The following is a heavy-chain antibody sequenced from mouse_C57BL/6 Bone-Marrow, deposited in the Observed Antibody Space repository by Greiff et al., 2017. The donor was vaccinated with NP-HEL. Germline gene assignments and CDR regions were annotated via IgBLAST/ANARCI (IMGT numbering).Heavy chain of an antibody. Sequence: QVQLQQSGPELVKPGASVKISCKASGYSFTSYYIHWVKQRPGQGLEWIGWIYPGSGNTKYIEKFKGKATLTADTSSSTAYMQLSSLTSEDSAVXYCARGRGSSGSAWFAYWGQGTLVTVSA. J-gene: IGHJ3*01. D-gene: IGHD3-2*02. CDR2: IYPGSGNT. CDR3: ARGRGSSGSAWFAY. V-gene: IGHV1-66*01. CDR1: GYSFTSYY.